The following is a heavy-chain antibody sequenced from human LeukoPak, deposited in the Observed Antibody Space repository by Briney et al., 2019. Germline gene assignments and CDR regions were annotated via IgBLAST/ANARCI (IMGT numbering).Heavy chain of an antibody. CDR2: ISHSGTT. J-gene: IGHJ4*02. Sequence: SETLSLTCVVSGYSISSDYFWGWIRQPPGKGLKWIGTISHSGTTFYKPSFKSRITISLDTSKNQFSLKVNSVTAADTAVYYCARGMLTDYWGQGTLVTVSS. CDR1: GYSISSDYF. CDR3: ARGMLTDY. D-gene: IGHD2-8*01. V-gene: IGHV4-38-2*01.